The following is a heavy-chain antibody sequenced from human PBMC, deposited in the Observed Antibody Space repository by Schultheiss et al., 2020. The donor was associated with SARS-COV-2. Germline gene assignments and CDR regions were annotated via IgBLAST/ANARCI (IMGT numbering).Heavy chain of an antibody. Sequence: SETLSLTCTVSGGSVSSGSYYWSWIRQPPGKGLEWIGYIYYSGNTYYSPSLKSRVTISVETSKNQFSLKMRSVTAADTAMYYCARLYGSSLDCWGQGTLVTVSS. V-gene: IGHV4-39*01. D-gene: IGHD1-14*01. CDR2: IYYSGNT. J-gene: IGHJ4*02. CDR1: GGSVSSGSYY. CDR3: ARLYGSSLDC.